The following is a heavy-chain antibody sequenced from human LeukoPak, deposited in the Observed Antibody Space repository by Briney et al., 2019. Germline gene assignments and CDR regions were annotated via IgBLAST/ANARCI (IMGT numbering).Heavy chain of an antibody. CDR1: GGSFSGYY. CDR2: INHSGNT. V-gene: IGHV4-34*01. D-gene: IGHD3-10*01. CDR3: ARIGGKSMVYGMDV. J-gene: IGHJ6*02. Sequence: SETLSLTCAVYGGSFSGYYWSWIRQPPGKGLEWIGEINHSGNTNYNPSLKSRVTISVDTSKNQFSLKLSSVTAADTAVYYCARIGGKSMVYGMDVWGQGTTVTVSS.